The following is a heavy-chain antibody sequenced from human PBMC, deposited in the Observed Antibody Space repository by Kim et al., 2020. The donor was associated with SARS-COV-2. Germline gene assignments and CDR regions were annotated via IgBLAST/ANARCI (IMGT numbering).Heavy chain of an antibody. CDR1: GFTFSSYS. Sequence: GGSLRLSCAASGFTFSSYSMNWVRQAPGKGLEWVSSISSSSSYIYYADSVKGRFTISRDNAKNSLYLQMNSLRAEDTAVYYCARGGRYNWNDGNYYYGMDVWGQGTTVTVSS. J-gene: IGHJ6*02. CDR3: ARGGRYNWNDGNYYYGMDV. D-gene: IGHD1-1*01. V-gene: IGHV3-21*01. CDR2: ISSSSSYI.